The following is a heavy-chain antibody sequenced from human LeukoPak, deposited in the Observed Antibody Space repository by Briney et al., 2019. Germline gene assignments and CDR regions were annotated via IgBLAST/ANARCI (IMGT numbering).Heavy chain of an antibody. CDR1: GFTVSSNY. D-gene: IGHD3-22*01. J-gene: IGHJ4*02. V-gene: IGHV3-53*01. CDR3: ARAFGSGYYPGVYYFDY. CDR2: IYSGGST. Sequence: GGSLRLSCAASGFTVSSNYMSWVRQAPGKGLEWVSVIYSGGSTYYADYVKGRFTSSRDNSKNTLYLQVNSLRAEDTAVYYCARAFGSGYYPGVYYFDYWGQGTLVTVSS.